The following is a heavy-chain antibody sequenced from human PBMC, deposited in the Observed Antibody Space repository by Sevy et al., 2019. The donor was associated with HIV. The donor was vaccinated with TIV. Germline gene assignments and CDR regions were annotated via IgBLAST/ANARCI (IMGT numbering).Heavy chain of an antibody. J-gene: IGHJ4*02. D-gene: IGHD2-15*01. CDR1: GFTFSSYA. Sequence: GSLRLSCAASGFTFSSYAMNWVRQAPGKGLEWVSSINAISSNTYYADSVKGRFTISRDNAENSLYLQMNSVRAEDTAVYYCARDLFSGGNAVYGYWGQGTLVTVSS. V-gene: IGHV3-21*01. CDR3: ARDLFSGGNAVYGY. CDR2: INAISSNT.